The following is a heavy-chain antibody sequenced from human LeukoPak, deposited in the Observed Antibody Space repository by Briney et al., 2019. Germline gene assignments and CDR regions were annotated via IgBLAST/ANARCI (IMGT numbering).Heavy chain of an antibody. CDR1: GFTFDDYA. D-gene: IGHD2-2*01. J-gene: IGHJ2*01. CDR2: ISWNSGSI. CDR3: AKDHAHSSISRMGRPYWYFDL. Sequence: PGGSLRLSCAASGFTFDDYAMHWVRQAPGKGLEWVSGISWNSGSIGYADSVKGRFTISRDNAKNSLYLQMNSLRAEGTALYYCAKDHAHSSISRMGRPYWYFDLWGRGTLVTVSS. V-gene: IGHV3-9*01.